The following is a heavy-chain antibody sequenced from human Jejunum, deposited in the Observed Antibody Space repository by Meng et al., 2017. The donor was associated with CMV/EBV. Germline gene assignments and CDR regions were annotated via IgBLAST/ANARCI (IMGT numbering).Heavy chain of an antibody. Sequence: FTFSLYGVNWVRQAPGKGLEWVSFDSRTSGTKYYADSVKGRFTISRDNAKNSLYLQMNSLRDEDTAVYFCGKSRHNIGYLQYCLDYWGQGTLVTVSS. CDR1: FTFSLYG. CDR3: GKSRHNIGYLQYCLDY. CDR2: DSRTSGTK. D-gene: IGHD3-22*01. J-gene: IGHJ4*02. V-gene: IGHV3-21*06.